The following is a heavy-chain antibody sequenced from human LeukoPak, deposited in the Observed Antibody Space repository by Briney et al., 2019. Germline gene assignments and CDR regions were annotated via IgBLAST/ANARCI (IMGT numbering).Heavy chain of an antibody. CDR3: ATDVEYGTGSDYMDV. V-gene: IGHV1-69-2*01. CDR1: GYTLQDSY. D-gene: IGHD3-10*01. Sequence: ATVKISCKASGYTLQDSYMHWVQQAPGKGLQWVGRIDLDEGGATYGENFQHRVTISADTSIGTVFMELTSLRSEDTAIYYCATDVEYGTGSDYMDVWGKGTTIIVSS. CDR2: IDLDEGGA. J-gene: IGHJ6*03.